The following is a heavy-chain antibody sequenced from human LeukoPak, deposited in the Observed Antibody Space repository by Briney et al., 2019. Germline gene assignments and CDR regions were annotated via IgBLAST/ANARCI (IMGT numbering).Heavy chain of an antibody. CDR2: ISYDGSNK. CDR3: ASPRGYSGYDLGFDY. CDR1: GFTFSSYA. Sequence: VRSLRLSCAASGFTFSSYAMHWVRQAPGKGLEWVAVISYDGSNKYYADYVKGRFTISRDNSKNTLYLQMNSLRAEDTAVYYCASPRGYSGYDLGFDYWGQGTLVTVSS. D-gene: IGHD5-12*01. J-gene: IGHJ4*02. V-gene: IGHV3-30*04.